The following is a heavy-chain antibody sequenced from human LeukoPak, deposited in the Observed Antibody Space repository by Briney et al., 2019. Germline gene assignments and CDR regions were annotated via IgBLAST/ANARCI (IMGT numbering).Heavy chain of an antibody. J-gene: IGHJ4*02. V-gene: IGHV4-59*01. CDR3: ARGGYCSSTSCYKALFFDF. CDR2: IYYSGST. CDR1: GGSISYYY. D-gene: IGHD2-2*02. Sequence: SETLSLTCTVSGGSISYYYWSWIRQPPGKGLEWIGYIYYSGSTNYSPSLESRVTISVDTSKNQFSLKLSSVTAADTAVYYCARGGYCSSTSCYKALFFDFWGQGTLVTVSS.